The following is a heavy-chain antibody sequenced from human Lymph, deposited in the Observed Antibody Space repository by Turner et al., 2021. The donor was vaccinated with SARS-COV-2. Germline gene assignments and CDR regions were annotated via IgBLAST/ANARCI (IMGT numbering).Heavy chain of an antibody. CDR2: IKQDGSEK. CDR1: GFTFGYYW. CDR3: ARMGSSSWYFDY. V-gene: IGHV3-7*01. J-gene: IGHJ4*02. Sequence: EVQLLESGGGLVQPGGSRRLSCAASGFTFGYYWMGWVRQAPGKGLEWVANIKQDGSEKYYVDSVKGRFTISRDNAKNSLFLQMNSLRAEDTAVYYCARMGSSSWYFDYWGQGTLVTVSS. D-gene: IGHD1-26*01.